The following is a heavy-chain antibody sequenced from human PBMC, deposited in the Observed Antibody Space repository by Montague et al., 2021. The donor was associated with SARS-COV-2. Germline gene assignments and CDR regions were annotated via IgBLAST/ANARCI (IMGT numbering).Heavy chain of an antibody. CDR1: GGSISSYY. CDR3: ARHALGYFDWLNEGYFDY. J-gene: IGHJ4*02. CDR2: IYYSGST. V-gene: IGHV4-59*08. Sequence: SETLSLTCTVSGGSISSYYWSWIRQPPRKGLEWIGYIYYSGSTNYNPFLKSRVTISVDTSKNQFSLKLSSVTAADTAVYYCARHALGYFDWLNEGYFDYWGQGTLVTVSS. D-gene: IGHD3-9*01.